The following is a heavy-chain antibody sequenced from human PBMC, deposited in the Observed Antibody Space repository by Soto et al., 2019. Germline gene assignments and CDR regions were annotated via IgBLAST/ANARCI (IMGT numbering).Heavy chain of an antibody. J-gene: IGHJ5*02. V-gene: IGHV3-23*01. CDR3: AKEYDFWSGYHPVGWFDP. Sequence: GGSLRLSCAASGFTFSSYAMSWVRQAPGKGLEWVSAISGSGGSTYYAASVKGRFTISRDNSKNTLYLQMNSLRAEDTAVYYCAKEYDFWSGYHPVGWFDPWGQGTLVTVSS. CDR1: GFTFSSYA. D-gene: IGHD3-3*01. CDR2: ISGSGGST.